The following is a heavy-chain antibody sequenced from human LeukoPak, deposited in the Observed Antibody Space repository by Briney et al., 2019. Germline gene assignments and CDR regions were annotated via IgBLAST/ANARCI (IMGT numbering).Heavy chain of an antibody. J-gene: IGHJ4*02. V-gene: IGHV3-11*04. CDR3: ARRRVDY. CDR1: GFIFSDYY. CDR2: LSSSGSNT. Sequence: GSLRLSCVASGFIFSDYYMSWIRQTPGKGLEWLSYLSSSGSNTYNADSVKGRFTISRDNAKNSLYLQMNSLRAEDTAVYYCARRRVDYWGQGTLVTVSS.